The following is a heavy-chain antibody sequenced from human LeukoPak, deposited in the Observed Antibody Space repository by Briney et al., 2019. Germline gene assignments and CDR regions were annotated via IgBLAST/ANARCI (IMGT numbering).Heavy chain of an antibody. CDR3: ATLRLSDHFDY. J-gene: IGHJ4*02. CDR2: ISDSGGNT. D-gene: IGHD2-15*01. Sequence: PGGSLRLSCAASGFTFSSYAMSWVRLAPGKGLEWVSAISDSGGNTYYAASVKGRFTISRDNSKNTLYLQMNSLRAEDTAVYYCATLRLSDHFDYWGQGTLVTVSS. CDR1: GFTFSSYA. V-gene: IGHV3-23*01.